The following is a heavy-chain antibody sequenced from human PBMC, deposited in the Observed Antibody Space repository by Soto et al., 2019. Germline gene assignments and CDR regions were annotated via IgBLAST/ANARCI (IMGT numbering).Heavy chain of an antibody. CDR3: AKDPYSSSWYGDYFDY. Sequence: GGSLRLSCAASGFTFDDYAMHWVRQAPGKGLEWVSGISWNSGSIGYADSVKGRFTISRDNAKNSLYLQMNSLRAGDTALYYCAKDPYSSSWYGDYFDYWGQGTLVTVSS. V-gene: IGHV3-9*01. CDR1: GFTFDDYA. J-gene: IGHJ4*02. CDR2: ISWNSGSI. D-gene: IGHD6-13*01.